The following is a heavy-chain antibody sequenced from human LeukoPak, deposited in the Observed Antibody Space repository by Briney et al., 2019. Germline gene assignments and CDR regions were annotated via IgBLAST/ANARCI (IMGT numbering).Heavy chain of an antibody. D-gene: IGHD5-12*01. J-gene: IGHJ4*02. CDR2: ITGSGGST. CDR3: ATLPRGPTGYVGYGGEDY. CDR1: GFTFSIYA. Sequence: PGGSLRLSCAPSGFTFSIYAMTWVRQPPGKGLQWVSAITGSGGSTYYAESVKGRFTMSRDNSKNTLYLRMNGLRAEDTAVYYCATLPRGPTGYVGYGGEDYWGQGTLVTVSS. V-gene: IGHV3-23*01.